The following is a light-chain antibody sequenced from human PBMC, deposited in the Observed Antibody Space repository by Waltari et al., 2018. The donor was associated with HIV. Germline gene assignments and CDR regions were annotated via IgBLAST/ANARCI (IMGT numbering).Light chain of an antibody. CDR2: EVT. CDR3: CSYAGSSTWV. CDR1: SRDVESYNL. V-gene: IGLV2-23*02. J-gene: IGLJ3*02. Sequence: QSALTQPASVSGSPGQSITISCTGTSRDVESYNLVSWYQQHPGKAPKLMIYEVTKRPSGGSNRFSGSKSGNTASLTISGLQAEDEADYYCCSYAGSSTWVFGGGTKLTVL.